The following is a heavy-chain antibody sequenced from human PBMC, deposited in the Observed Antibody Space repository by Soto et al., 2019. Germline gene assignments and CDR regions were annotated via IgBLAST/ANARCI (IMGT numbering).Heavy chain of an antibody. Sequence: ASVKVSCKASGYTFTSYAMHWVRQAPGQRLEWMGWINAGNGNTKYSQKFQGRVTVTRDTSASTAYMELSSLRSEDTAVYYCARAHNTIFGVVTRTVYYMDVWGKGTTVTVSS. CDR3: ARAHNTIFGVVTRTVYYMDV. CDR2: INAGNGNT. V-gene: IGHV1-3*01. D-gene: IGHD3-3*01. J-gene: IGHJ6*03. CDR1: GYTFTSYA.